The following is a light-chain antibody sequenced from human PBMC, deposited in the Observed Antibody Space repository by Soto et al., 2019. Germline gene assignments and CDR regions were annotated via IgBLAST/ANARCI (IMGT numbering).Light chain of an antibody. CDR1: SSNIGINT. J-gene: IGLJ1*01. CDR2: GNN. CDR3: ATWDDSLDVHV. V-gene: IGLV1-44*01. Sequence: QSVLTQPPSASGTPRQTITISCSGGSSNIGINTVSWYEHLPGTAPRLLIYGNNQRPSGVPDRFSGSKSGTSASLAISGLQSEDEAHYYCATWDDSLDVHVFGTGTKLTVL.